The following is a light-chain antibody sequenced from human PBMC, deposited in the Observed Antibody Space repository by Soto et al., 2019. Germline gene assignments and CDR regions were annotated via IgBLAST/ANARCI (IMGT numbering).Light chain of an antibody. Sequence: QSALAQPASVSGSPGQSITISCTGTSSDVGAYNSVSWYQQHPGQATQLMIYEVSNRPSGVSNRFSGSKSGNTASLTISGLQAEDETDYYCSSYTSTGAWVFGGGTKLTVL. J-gene: IGLJ3*02. CDR1: SSDVGAYNS. V-gene: IGLV2-14*01. CDR2: EVS. CDR3: SSYTSTGAWV.